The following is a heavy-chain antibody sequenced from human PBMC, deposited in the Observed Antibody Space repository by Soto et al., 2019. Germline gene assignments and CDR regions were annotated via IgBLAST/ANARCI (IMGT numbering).Heavy chain of an antibody. CDR2: IYYSGST. CDR3: ARHPYDILTGYFSSVFDY. D-gene: IGHD3-9*01. V-gene: IGHV4-39*01. Sequence: SETLSLTCTVSGGSISSSSYYWGWIRQPPGKGLEWIGSIYYSGSTYYNPSLKSRVTISVDTSKNQFSLKLSSVTAADTAVYYCARHPYDILTGYFSSVFDYWGQGTLVTVSS. CDR1: GGSISSSSYY. J-gene: IGHJ4*02.